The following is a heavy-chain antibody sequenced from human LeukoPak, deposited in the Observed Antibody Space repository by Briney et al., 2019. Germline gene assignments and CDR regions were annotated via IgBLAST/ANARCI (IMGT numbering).Heavy chain of an antibody. V-gene: IGHV3-48*03. CDR3: ARDWFHAIDY. CDR1: GFTFSSYE. J-gene: IGHJ4*02. Sequence: GGSLRLSCAASGFTFSSYEMNWVRQAPGKGLEWVSYISSSGSTIYYADSVKGRFTISRDNAKNTLYLQMNGLRAEDTAVYYCARDWFHAIDYWGQGTLVTVDS. D-gene: IGHD2/OR15-2a*01. CDR2: ISSSGSTI.